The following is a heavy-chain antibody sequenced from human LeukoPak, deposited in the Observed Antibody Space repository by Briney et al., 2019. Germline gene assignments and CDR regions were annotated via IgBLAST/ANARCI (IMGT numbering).Heavy chain of an antibody. Sequence: SETLSLTCTVSGGPISSYYWSWIRQPPGKGLEWIGYIYYSGSTNYNPSLKSRVTISVDTSKNQFSLKLSSVTAADTAVYYCAKTGRSGMDVWGQGTTVTVSS. CDR1: GGPISSYY. CDR2: IYYSGST. CDR3: AKTGRSGMDV. D-gene: IGHD7-27*01. J-gene: IGHJ6*02. V-gene: IGHV4-59*01.